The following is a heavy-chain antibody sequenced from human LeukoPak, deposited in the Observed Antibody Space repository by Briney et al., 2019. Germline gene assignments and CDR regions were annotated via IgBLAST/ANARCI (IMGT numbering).Heavy chain of an antibody. D-gene: IGHD6-25*01. CDR2: LVYDARS. J-gene: IGHJ4*02. Sequence: GGSLRLSCAASGFTFSSYGMHWVRQAPGKGLEWVARLVYDARSDYANSVKGRFSISRDDSKNTLFLDMSNLRVEDTALYYCARDLSAAFDFWGQGVLVTVSS. CDR3: ARDLSAAFDF. V-gene: IGHV3-33*08. CDR1: GFTFSSYG.